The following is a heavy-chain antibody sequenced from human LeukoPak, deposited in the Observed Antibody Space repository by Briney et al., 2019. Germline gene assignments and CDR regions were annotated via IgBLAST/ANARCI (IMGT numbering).Heavy chain of an antibody. CDR1: GGSISSYY. CDR3: ARTPITMVRGSYYMDV. V-gene: IGHV4-59*01. J-gene: IGHJ6*03. D-gene: IGHD3-10*01. CDR2: IYYSGIT. Sequence: SETLSLTCTVSGGSISSYYWSWIRQPPGKGLEWIGYIYYSGITNYNPSLKSRVTISVDTSKNQFSLKLSSVTAADTAVYYCARTPITMVRGSYYMDVWGKGTTVTVSS.